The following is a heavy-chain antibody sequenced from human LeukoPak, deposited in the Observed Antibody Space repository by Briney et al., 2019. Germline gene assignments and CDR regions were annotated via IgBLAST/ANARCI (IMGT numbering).Heavy chain of an antibody. CDR2: ISYDGGNK. Sequence: GGSLRLSCAASGFTFSSYGMHWVRQAPGKGLEWVAVISYDGGNKYYADSVKGRFTISRDNSKNTLYLQMNSLRAEDTAVYYCAKADTAGPYFDYWGQGTLVTVSS. V-gene: IGHV3-30*18. CDR3: AKADTAGPYFDY. J-gene: IGHJ4*02. D-gene: IGHD5-18*01. CDR1: GFTFSSYG.